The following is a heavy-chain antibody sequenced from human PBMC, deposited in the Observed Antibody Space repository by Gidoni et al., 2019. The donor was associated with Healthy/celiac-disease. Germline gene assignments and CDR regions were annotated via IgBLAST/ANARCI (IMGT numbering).Heavy chain of an antibody. Sequence: EVQLVESGGGVVRPGGSLRLSCAASGFTFDDSGMSWGRQAPGKGLEWVSGINWNGGSTGYADSVKGRFTISRDNAKNSLYLQMNSLRAEDTALYYCARANYGSGSYSGAFDIWGQGTMVTVSS. CDR1: GFTFDDSG. D-gene: IGHD3-10*01. CDR2: INWNGGST. CDR3: ARANYGSGSYSGAFDI. J-gene: IGHJ3*02. V-gene: IGHV3-20*04.